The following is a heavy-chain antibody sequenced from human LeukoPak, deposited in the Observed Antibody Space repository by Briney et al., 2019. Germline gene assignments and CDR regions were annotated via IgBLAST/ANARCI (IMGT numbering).Heavy chain of an antibody. V-gene: IGHV4-34*01. D-gene: IGHD2-2*01. CDR2: INHSGST. Sequence: SETLSLTCAVYGGSFSGYYWSWIRQPPGKGLEWIGEINHSGSTDYNPSLKSRVTISVDTSKNQLSLKLSSVTAADTAVYYCAIYCSSTSCSNDYWGQGTLFTVSS. CDR1: GGSFSGYY. CDR3: AIYCSSTSCSNDY. J-gene: IGHJ4*02.